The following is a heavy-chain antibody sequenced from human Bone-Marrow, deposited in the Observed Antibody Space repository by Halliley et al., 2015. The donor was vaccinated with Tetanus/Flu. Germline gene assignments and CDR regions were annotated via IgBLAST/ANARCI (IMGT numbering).Heavy chain of an antibody. Sequence: SLRLSCVASGFTFSSYAMSWVRQSPGRGLEWVSTIRGSGGSTYYADTGMGRFAVSRDNAKSTVFGQMNSLRAEGTAIFYCATVFGGGWAYWGQGTLVTVSS. D-gene: IGHD1-26*01. CDR2: IRGSGGST. V-gene: IGHV3-23*01. J-gene: IGHJ4*02. CDR3: ATVFGGGWAY. CDR1: GFTFSSYA.